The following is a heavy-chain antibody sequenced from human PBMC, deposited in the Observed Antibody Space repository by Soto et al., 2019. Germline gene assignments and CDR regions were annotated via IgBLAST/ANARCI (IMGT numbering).Heavy chain of an antibody. CDR2: VRNQTYGGTP. Sequence: SMRLSCTTSGFTFENYAINWVRQDPGKGLEWVGLVRNQTYGGTPEYAASIKGRFTISRDDSNDIASLQMNRLYTEDSGVYYCTRAESPDTAYFSDYRGQGTLVTVSS. V-gene: IGHV3-49*04. J-gene: IGHJ4*02. D-gene: IGHD3-3*01. CDR3: TRAESPDTAYFSDY. CDR1: GFTFENYA.